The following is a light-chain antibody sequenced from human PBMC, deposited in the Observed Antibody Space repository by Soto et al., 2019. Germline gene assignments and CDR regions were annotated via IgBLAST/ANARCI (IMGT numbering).Light chain of an antibody. CDR1: QSVYSNY. CDR3: QQYGTSPPIT. CDR2: GAS. J-gene: IGKJ5*01. Sequence: EIVLTQSPGTLSLSPGERATLSCRASQSVYSNYLAWYQQKPGQAPRLLIYGASSRATGIQDRFSGSGSGREFSLTLNRLEPEDSAVYYCQQYGTSPPITFGQRIRLEIK. V-gene: IGKV3-20*01.